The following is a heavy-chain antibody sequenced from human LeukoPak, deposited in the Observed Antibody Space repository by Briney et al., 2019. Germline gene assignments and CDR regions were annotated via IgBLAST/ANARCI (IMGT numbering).Heavy chain of an antibody. CDR1: GYTFTSYG. V-gene: IGHV1-8*02. D-gene: IGHD3-10*01. CDR3: ARESGSGSYYDY. CDR2: MNPNSGNT. J-gene: IGHJ4*02. Sequence: ASVKVSCKASGYTFTSYGISWVRQAPGQGLEWMGWMNPNSGNTGYAQKFQGRVTMTRNTSISTAYMELSSLRSEDTAVYYCARESGSGSYYDYWGQGTLVTVSS.